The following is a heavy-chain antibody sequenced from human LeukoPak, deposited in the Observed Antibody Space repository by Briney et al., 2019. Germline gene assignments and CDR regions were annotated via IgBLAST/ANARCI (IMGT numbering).Heavy chain of an antibody. J-gene: IGHJ4*02. V-gene: IGHV4-4*07. CDR3: ARAGYTITSYRFDY. Sequence: SETLSLICSVSGGSINSYLWSWIRQPAGQGLEFIGRIYTTGRTNYNPSLKSRVSMSVDTSKNKFSLELRSVTAADTAVYFCARAGYTITSYRFDYWGPGALVTVSP. CDR1: GGSINSYL. CDR2: IYTTGRT. D-gene: IGHD3-16*02.